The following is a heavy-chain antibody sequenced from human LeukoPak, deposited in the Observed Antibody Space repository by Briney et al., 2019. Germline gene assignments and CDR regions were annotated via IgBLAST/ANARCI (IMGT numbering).Heavy chain of an antibody. J-gene: IGHJ4*02. CDR1: GFTFSRYW. Sequence: GGSLRLSCAASGFTFSRYWMHWVRQAPGKGLVWVSRINSDDSSTTYADSVKGRFTISRDNAKNTLYLQMNSLRAEDTALYYCARGYYGSGSYYTLDYWGQGTLVTASS. CDR2: INSDDSST. V-gene: IGHV3-74*01. CDR3: ARGYYGSGSYYTLDY. D-gene: IGHD3-10*01.